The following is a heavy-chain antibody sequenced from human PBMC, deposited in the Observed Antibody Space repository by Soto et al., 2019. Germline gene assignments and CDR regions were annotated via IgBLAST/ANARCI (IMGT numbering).Heavy chain of an antibody. D-gene: IGHD4-17*01. J-gene: IGHJ2*01. CDR2: INDSGST. CDR1: GGAFSGYY. V-gene: IGHV4-34*01. CDR3: ARCGDYVGGWYFDL. Sequence: QVQLQQWGAGLLKPSETLSLTCAVYGGAFSGYYWNWIRQPPGKGLEWIGEINDSGSTNYNPSLKSRVTISVDTSKNQFSLSLTSVTAAHTAVYYCARCGDYVGGWYFDLWGRGTLVTVSS.